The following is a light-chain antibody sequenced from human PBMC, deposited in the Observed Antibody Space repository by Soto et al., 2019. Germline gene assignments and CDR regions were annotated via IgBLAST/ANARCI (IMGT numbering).Light chain of an antibody. CDR1: SGHSTYA. V-gene: IGLV4-69*01. J-gene: IGLJ3*02. CDR2: LDSDGSH. Sequence: QLVLTQSPSASASLGASVKLTCTLSSGHSTYAFAWHQQQPEKGPRYLMKLDSDGSHSTGDVIPDSFSGSSSGAELYLTTSIPQSEDEADYYCNTWATATDWVFGGGTKLTVL. CDR3: NTWATATDWV.